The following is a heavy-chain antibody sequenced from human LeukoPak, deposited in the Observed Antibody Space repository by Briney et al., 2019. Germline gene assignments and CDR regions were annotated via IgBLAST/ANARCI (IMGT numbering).Heavy chain of an antibody. CDR3: ARGHCTSGSCSRWFDP. J-gene: IGHJ5*02. CDR2: IYYSGST. Sequence: SETLSLTCSVSVGSISSTNYYWGWIRQPPGKGLEWIGSIYYSGSTYYNPSLKSRLTISVDTSKNHFSLKLSSVTAADTAVYYCARGHCTSGSCSRWFDPWGQGTLVTVSS. D-gene: IGHD2-15*01. V-gene: IGHV4-39*02. CDR1: VGSISSTNYY.